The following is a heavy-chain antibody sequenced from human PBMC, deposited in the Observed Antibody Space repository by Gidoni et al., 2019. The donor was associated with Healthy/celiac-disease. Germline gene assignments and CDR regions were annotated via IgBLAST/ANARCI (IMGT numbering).Heavy chain of an antibody. D-gene: IGHD3-3*01. CDR2: INHSGST. Sequence: PSESLSLTCAVYGGSFSGYYWSWIRQPPGKGLEWIGEINHSGSTNYNPSLKSRVTISVDTSKNQFSLKLSSVTAADTAVYYCARGFHLFGVVRNNWFDPWGQGTLVTVSS. V-gene: IGHV4-34*01. CDR3: ARGFHLFGVVRNNWFDP. J-gene: IGHJ5*02. CDR1: GGSFSGYY.